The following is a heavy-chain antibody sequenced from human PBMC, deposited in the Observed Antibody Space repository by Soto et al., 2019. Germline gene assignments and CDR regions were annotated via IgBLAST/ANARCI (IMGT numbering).Heavy chain of an antibody. CDR1: GGTFSNSA. V-gene: IGHV1-69*12. D-gene: IGHD5-12*01. Sequence: QVQLEQSGAEVKKPGSSVKVSCKASGGTFSNSAISWVRQAPVQGLEWMGGIMPIFRTPDYAQKFQGRVTITADESTSTAYMELTGLRSDDTAVYYCARAKDRLQLGGNYYYILDVWGQGTTVTVSS. CDR3: ARAKDRLQLGGNYYYILDV. J-gene: IGHJ6*02. CDR2: IMPIFRTP.